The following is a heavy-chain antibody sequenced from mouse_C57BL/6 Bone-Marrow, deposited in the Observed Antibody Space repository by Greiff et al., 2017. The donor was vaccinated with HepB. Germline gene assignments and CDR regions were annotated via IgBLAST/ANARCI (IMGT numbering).Heavy chain of an antibody. CDR2: IDPSDSYT. J-gene: IGHJ2*01. CDR3: ARYSNYVRDY. D-gene: IGHD2-5*01. V-gene: IGHV1-50*01. CDR1: GYTFTSYW. Sequence: VKLQQPGAELVKPGASVKLSCKASGYTFTSYWMQWVKQRPGQGLEWIGEIDPSDSYTNYNQKFKGKATLTVDTSSSTAYMQLSSLTSEDSAVYYCARYSNYVRDYWGQGTTLTVSS.